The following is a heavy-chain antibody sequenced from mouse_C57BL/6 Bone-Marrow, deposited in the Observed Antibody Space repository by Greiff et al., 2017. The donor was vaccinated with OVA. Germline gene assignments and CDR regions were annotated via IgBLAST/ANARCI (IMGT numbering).Heavy chain of an antibody. CDR2: INPNNGGT. D-gene: IGHD2-4*01. J-gene: IGHJ3*01. Sequence: EVQLQQSGPELVKPGASVKISCKASGYTFTDYYMNWVKQSHGKSLEWIGDINPNNGGTSYNQKFKGKATLTVDKSSSTAYMELRSLTSEDSAVYYCAVYYDYDVAYWGQGTLVTVSA. V-gene: IGHV1-26*01. CDR3: AVYYDYDVAY. CDR1: GYTFTDYY.